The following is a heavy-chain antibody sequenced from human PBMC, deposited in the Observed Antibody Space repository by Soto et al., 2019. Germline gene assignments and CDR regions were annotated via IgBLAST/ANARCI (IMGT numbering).Heavy chain of an antibody. D-gene: IGHD6-13*01. V-gene: IGHV4-39*01. J-gene: IGHJ5*02. Sequence: PSETLSLTCTVSGGSISSSSYYWGWIRQPPGKGLEWIGSIYYSGSTYYNPSLKSRVTISVDTSKNQFSLKLSSVTAADTAVYYCARHVLSMKQLHHRPENWFDPWGQGTLVTVSS. CDR2: IYYSGST. CDR1: GGSISSSSYY. CDR3: ARHVLSMKQLHHRPENWFDP.